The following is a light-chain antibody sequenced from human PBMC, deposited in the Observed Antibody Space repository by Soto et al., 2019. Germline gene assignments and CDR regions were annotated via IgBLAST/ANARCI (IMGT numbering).Light chain of an antibody. Sequence: DIPLTQSPSTLSASVGDRVTITCRASQSVTDWLAWYQQKPGQAPKLLIYDGSSLESGVPSRFSGRESGTEFSLTISSRQPDDFATYYCQQYYRSCTFGQGTKVEIK. CDR1: QSVTDW. V-gene: IGKV1-5*01. J-gene: IGKJ2*02. CDR3: QQYYRSCT. CDR2: DGS.